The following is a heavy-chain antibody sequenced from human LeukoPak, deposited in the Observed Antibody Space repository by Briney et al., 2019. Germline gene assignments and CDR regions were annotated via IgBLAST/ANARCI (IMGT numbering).Heavy chain of an antibody. CDR2: IYHSGST. Sequence: PSETLPLTCTVSGYSISSGYYWGWIRQPPGKGLEWIGSIYHSGSTYYNPSLKSRVTISVDTSKNQFSLKLSSVTAADTAVYYCARDGGERYHYYYMDVWGKGTTVTVSS. V-gene: IGHV4-38-2*02. J-gene: IGHJ6*03. CDR1: GYSISSGYY. CDR3: ARDGGERYHYYYMDV. D-gene: IGHD3-10*01.